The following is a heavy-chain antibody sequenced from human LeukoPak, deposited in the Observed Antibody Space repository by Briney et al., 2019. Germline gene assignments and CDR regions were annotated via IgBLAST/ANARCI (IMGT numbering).Heavy chain of an antibody. Sequence: SETLSLTCAVYGGSFSGYYWSWIRQPPGKGLEWIGEINHSGGTNYNPSLKSRVTISVDTSKNQFSLKLSSVTAADTAVYYCARGKSSSRYCSGGSCSRFDPWGQGTLVTVSS. CDR2: INHSGGT. CDR3: ARGKSSSRYCSGGSCSRFDP. V-gene: IGHV4-34*01. J-gene: IGHJ5*02. D-gene: IGHD2-15*01. CDR1: GGSFSGYY.